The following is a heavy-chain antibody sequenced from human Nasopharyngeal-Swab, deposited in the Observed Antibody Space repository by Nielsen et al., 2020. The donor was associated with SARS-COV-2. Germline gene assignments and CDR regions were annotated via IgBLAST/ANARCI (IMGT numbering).Heavy chain of an antibody. D-gene: IGHD2/OR15-2a*01. CDR1: GFTVSSTY. Sequence: GALKISCAASGFTVSSTYMSWVRQAPGKGLEWVSVIYSGGSTYYADSVKGRFTISRDNSKNTLYLQMNSLRAEDTAVYYSGTTPAGTYYYYMDVWGKGTTVTVSS. V-gene: IGHV3-66*01. CDR2: IYSGGST. J-gene: IGHJ6*03. CDR3: GTTPAGTYYYYMDV.